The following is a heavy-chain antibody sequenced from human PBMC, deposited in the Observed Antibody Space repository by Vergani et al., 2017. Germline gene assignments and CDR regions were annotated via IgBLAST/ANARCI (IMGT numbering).Heavy chain of an antibody. CDR3: AGRSGIVYDIFSGTQYFFDF. J-gene: IGHJ4*02. D-gene: IGHD3-9*01. CDR2: IYRTGRT. CDR1: GAYVGSGDYY. Sequence: QVQLQESGPGLVKASQTLSLTCSVSGAYVGSGDYYWDWIRQPPGKGLEWIGSIYRTGRTHFNPSLKSRVTISVDTSNNHFSLRLNSLTAADTAVYYCAGRSGIVYDIFSGTQYFFDFWGQGTLVTVSS. V-gene: IGHV4-39*07.